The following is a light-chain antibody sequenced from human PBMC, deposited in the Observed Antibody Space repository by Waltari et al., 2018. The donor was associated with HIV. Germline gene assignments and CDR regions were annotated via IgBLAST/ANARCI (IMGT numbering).Light chain of an antibody. V-gene: IGLV1-40*01. Sequence: QSVLTQPPSVSGAPGQRVTISCTGSSSNIGAGSDVHGYQQLPGTAPKLLISGNSNRPAGVSGRFSGSKSGTSASLAITGLQAEDEADYYCQSHDTSLAGPCVFGTGTKVTVL. CDR3: QSHDTSLAGPCV. J-gene: IGLJ1*01. CDR1: SSNIGAGSD. CDR2: GNS.